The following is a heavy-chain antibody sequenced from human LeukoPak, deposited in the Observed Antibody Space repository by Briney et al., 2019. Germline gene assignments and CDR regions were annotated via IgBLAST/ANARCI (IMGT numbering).Heavy chain of an antibody. Sequence: SETLSLTCTVSGGSFHNYYWSWIRQHPGKGLEWIGYIYYSGSTYYNPSLKSRVTISVDTSKNQFSLKLSSVTAADTAVYYCAREGRSPDYWGQGTLVTVSS. V-gene: IGHV4-59*06. D-gene: IGHD1-26*01. J-gene: IGHJ4*02. CDR1: GGSFHNYY. CDR2: IYYSGST. CDR3: AREGRSPDY.